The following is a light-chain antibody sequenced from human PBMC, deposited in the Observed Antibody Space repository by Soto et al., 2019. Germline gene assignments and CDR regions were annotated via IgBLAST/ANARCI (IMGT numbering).Light chain of an antibody. CDR2: AAS. Sequence: DIQMTQSPSPVSASVGDRVTITCRASQGISSRLAWYQQKPGKAPNLLIYAASSLQSGVPSRFSGSGSETDFTLTIGSLQPEDFATYYCQQSNSFPLTFGGGTKVEIK. CDR3: QQSNSFPLT. J-gene: IGKJ4*01. V-gene: IGKV1-12*01. CDR1: QGISSR.